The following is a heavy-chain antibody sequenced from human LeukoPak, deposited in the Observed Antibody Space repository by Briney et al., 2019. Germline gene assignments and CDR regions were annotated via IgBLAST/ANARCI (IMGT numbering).Heavy chain of an antibody. CDR3: ASEFYCSSTSCYGYDAFDI. V-gene: IGHV4-30-4*08. CDR1: GGSISSGDYY. Sequence: PSQTLSLXCTVSGGSISSGDYYWSWIRQPPGRGQEWIGYIYYSGSTYYNPSLKSRVTISVDTSKNQFSLKLSSVTAADTAVYYCASEFYCSSTSCYGYDAFDIWGQGTMVTVSS. CDR2: IYYSGST. D-gene: IGHD2-2*01. J-gene: IGHJ3*02.